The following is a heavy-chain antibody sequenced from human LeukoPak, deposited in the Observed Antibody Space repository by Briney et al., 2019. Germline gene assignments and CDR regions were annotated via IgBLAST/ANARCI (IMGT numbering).Heavy chain of an antibody. D-gene: IGHD6-19*01. CDR3: AKDAGWGSNY. V-gene: IGHV3-23*01. Sequence: GGSLRLSCAASGFTFSSYAMNWVRQAPGKGLEWVSCITGSSDYIEYAESVKGRFTISRDNSKNTLYLQMNSLRAEDTAVYYCAKDAGWGSNYWGQGTLVTVSS. CDR2: ITGSSDYI. CDR1: GFTFSSYA. J-gene: IGHJ4*02.